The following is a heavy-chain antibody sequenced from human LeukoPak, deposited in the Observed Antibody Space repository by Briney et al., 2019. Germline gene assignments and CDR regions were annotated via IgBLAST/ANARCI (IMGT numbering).Heavy chain of an antibody. CDR2: ISVSGGTT. CDR1: GFTFSSYA. J-gene: IGHJ4*02. V-gene: IGHV3-23*01. D-gene: IGHD3-16*02. Sequence: PGGSLEPSCAASGFTFSSYAMGWVRQAPGKGLEGGSAISVSGGTTYYADSVKGRFTSSRENSKNTLCLQMNSLRAEDTALYYCAKDRLGGVIAKFDYWGQGTLVTVSS. CDR3: AKDRLGGVIAKFDY.